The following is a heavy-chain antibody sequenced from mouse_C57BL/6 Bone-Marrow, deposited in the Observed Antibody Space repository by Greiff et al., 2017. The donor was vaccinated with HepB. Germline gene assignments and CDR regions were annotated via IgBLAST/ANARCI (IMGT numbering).Heavy chain of an antibody. Sequence: EVQLQESGAELVRPGASVKLSCTASGFNFKDDYMHWVKQRPEQGLEWIGWIDPENGDTEYASKFQGKATITADTSSNTAYLQLSSLTSEDTAVYYCSSYYPFDYWGQGTTLTVSS. CDR2: IDPENGDT. D-gene: IGHD2-10*01. J-gene: IGHJ2*01. V-gene: IGHV14-4*01. CDR1: GFNFKDDY. CDR3: SSYYPFDY.